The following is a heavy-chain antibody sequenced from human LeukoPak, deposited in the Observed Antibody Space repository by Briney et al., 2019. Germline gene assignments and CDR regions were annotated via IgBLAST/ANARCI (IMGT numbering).Heavy chain of an antibody. V-gene: IGHV4-34*01. CDR1: GGSFSGYY. CDR3: ATYSGSYFFDP. Sequence: SETLSLTCAVYGGSFSGYYWSWIRQPPGKGLEWIGEINHSGSTNYNPSLKSRVTISVDTSKNQFSLKLSSVTAADTAVYYCATYSGSYFFDPWGQGTLVTVSS. CDR2: INHSGST. D-gene: IGHD1-26*01. J-gene: IGHJ5*02.